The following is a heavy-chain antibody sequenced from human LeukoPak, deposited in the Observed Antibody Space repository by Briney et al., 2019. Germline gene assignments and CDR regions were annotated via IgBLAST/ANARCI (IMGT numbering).Heavy chain of an antibody. V-gene: IGHV1-24*01. Sequence: ASVKVSCKVSGYTLTELSMHWVRQAPGKGLEWMGGFDPEDGETIYAQKFQGRVTMTEDTSTDTAYMELSSLRSEDTAVYYCATVPGASYYFDYWGQGTLVTVSS. D-gene: IGHD3-10*01. CDR2: FDPEDGET. CDR1: GYTLTELS. CDR3: ATVPGASYYFDY. J-gene: IGHJ4*02.